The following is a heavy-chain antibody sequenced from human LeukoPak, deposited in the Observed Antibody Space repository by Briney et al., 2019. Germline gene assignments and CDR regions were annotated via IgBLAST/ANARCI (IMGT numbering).Heavy chain of an antibody. D-gene: IGHD5-24*01. CDR2: VKEDGSQK. CDR1: GFTFSSHA. J-gene: IGHJ4*02. Sequence: GGSLRLSCAASGFTFSSHAMSWVRQAPGKGLEWVANVKEDGSQKTYVDSVKGRFTISRDNAKNSLYLQMNNVRAEDTAVYYCARYTYKHDCWGQGTLVTVSS. CDR3: ARYTYKHDC. V-gene: IGHV3-7*01.